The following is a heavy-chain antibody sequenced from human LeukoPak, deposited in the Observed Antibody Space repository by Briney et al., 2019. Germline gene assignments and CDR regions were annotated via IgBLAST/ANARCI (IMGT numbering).Heavy chain of an antibody. CDR3: AKSNTAQKRGYWFDP. V-gene: IGHV3-23*01. CDR2: ISDSGSSA. CDR1: GFIFSNYA. D-gene: IGHD4-17*01. Sequence: GGSLRLSCAASGFIFSNYAINWVRQAPGKELEWVSAISDSGSSAYYADSVKGRFTTSRDNSKNTLYLQMNSLRAEDTAVYYCAKSNTAQKRGYWFDPWGQGTLVTVSS. J-gene: IGHJ5*02.